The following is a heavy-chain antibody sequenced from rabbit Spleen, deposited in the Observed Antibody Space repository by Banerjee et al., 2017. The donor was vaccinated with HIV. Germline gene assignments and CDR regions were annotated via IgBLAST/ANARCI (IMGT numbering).Heavy chain of an antibody. Sequence: SLKESGGDLVKPGASLTLTCIASGVSFSGNSYMCWVRQAPGKGLEWIVCIDTGSSGFTYFASWAKGRFTISKTSSTTVTLHMTSLTAADTATYFCARDTSSSFSSYGMDLWGPGTLVTVS. V-gene: IGHV1S40*01. CDR3: ARDTSSSFSSYGMDL. J-gene: IGHJ6*01. CDR1: GVSFSGNSY. CDR2: IDTGSSGFT. D-gene: IGHD1-1*01.